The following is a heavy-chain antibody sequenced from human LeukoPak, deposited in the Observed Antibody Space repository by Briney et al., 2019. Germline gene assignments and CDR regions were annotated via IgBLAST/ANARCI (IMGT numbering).Heavy chain of an antibody. CDR1: GGSISNYY. D-gene: IGHD4-17*01. J-gene: IGHJ4*02. V-gene: IGHV4-59*01. Sequence: SETLSLTCTVSGGSISNYYWSWSRQPPGKGLEWIGYIYYSGGTNYNPSLKSRVTISVDTSKNQFSLKLNSVTAADTAVYYCARAPNYGDPIDYWGQGTLVTVSS. CDR2: IYYSGGT. CDR3: ARAPNYGDPIDY.